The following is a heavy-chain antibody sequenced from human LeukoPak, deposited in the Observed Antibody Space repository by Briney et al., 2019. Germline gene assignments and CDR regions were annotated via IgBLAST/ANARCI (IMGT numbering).Heavy chain of an antibody. CDR2: INHSGST. Sequence: SETLSLTCAVYGGSFSGYYWSWIRQPPGKGLEWIGEINHSGSTDYKSSLKSRVTISVDTSKNQFSLKLSSVTAADTAVYYCARGGISGYVYWGQGTLVTVSS. CDR3: ARGGISGYVY. J-gene: IGHJ4*02. V-gene: IGHV4-34*01. D-gene: IGHD5-12*01. CDR1: GGSFSGYY.